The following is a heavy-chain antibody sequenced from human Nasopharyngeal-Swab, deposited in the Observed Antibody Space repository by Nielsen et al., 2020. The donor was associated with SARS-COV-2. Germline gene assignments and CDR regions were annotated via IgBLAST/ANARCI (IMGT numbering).Heavy chain of an antibody. Sequence: GGSLRLSCAASGFTFSSYGMHWVRQAPGKGLEWVAVISYDGSNKYYADSVKGRFTISRDNSKNTLYLQMNSLRAEDTAVYYCARDRGIVGATMGSYWGQGTLVTVSS. J-gene: IGHJ4*02. V-gene: IGHV3-30*03. CDR1: GFTFSSYG. CDR2: ISYDGSNK. CDR3: ARDRGIVGATMGSY. D-gene: IGHD1-26*01.